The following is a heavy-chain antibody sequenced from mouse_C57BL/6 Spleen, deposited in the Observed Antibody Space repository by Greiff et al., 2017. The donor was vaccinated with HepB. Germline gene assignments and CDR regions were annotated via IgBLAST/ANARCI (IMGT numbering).Heavy chain of an antibody. CDR3: ARPDSAWFAY. V-gene: IGHV5-17*01. CDR1: GFTFSDYG. CDR2: ISSGSSTI. Sequence: EVQLVESGGGLVKPGGSLKLSCAASGFTFSDYGMHWVRQAPAKGLEWVAYISSGSSTIYYADTVKGRFTISRDNAKNTLFLQMTSLRSEDTAMYYCARPDSAWFAYWGQGTLVTVSA. J-gene: IGHJ3*01.